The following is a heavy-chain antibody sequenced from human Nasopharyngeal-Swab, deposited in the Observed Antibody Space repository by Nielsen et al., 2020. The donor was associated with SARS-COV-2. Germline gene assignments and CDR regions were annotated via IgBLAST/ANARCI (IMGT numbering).Heavy chain of an antibody. CDR3: ARAGGRYYDSGGYYYLASAFDI. D-gene: IGHD3-22*01. CDR2: IWYDGSNK. CDR1: GFTFSSYG. V-gene: IGHV3-33*01. J-gene: IGHJ3*02. Sequence: GESLKISCAASGFTFSSYGMHWVRQAPGKGLEWVAVIWYDGSNKYYADSVKGRFTISRDNSKNTLYLQMNSLRVEDTAVYYCARAGGRYYDSGGYYYLASAFDIWGQGTMVTVSS.